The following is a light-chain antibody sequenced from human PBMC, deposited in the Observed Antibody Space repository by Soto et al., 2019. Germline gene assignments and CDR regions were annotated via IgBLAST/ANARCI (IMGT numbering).Light chain of an antibody. V-gene: IGKV3-20*01. CDR2: GAS. Sequence: EIVLTQSPGTLSLSPGERATLSCRASQSVSSSYFAWYQQKPGQAPRLLIYGASSRATSIPDRFSGSGSVTDFTLTISRREPEDFAVYYCQQYGSSPYTFGQGTKLEIK. CDR1: QSVSSSY. CDR3: QQYGSSPYT. J-gene: IGKJ2*01.